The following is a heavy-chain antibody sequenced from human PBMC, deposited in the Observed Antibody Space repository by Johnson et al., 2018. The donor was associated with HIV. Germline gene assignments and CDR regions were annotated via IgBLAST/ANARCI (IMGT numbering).Heavy chain of an antibody. CDR3: SGSGSSGYPEAFDI. D-gene: IGHD3-22*01. CDR2: LSYDGSNK. CDR1: GFTFSSYA. V-gene: IGHV3-30*04. Sequence: QVQLVESGGGVVQPGRSLRLSCAASGFTFSSYAMHWVRQAPGKGLEWVAVLSYDGSNKYYADSVKGRFTISRDNSKNTLYLQMNSLSAEDTAVYYCSGSGSSGYPEAFDIWGQGTMVTVSS. J-gene: IGHJ3*02.